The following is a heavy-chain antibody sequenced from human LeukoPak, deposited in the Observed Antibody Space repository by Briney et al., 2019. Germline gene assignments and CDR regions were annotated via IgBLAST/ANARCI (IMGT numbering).Heavy chain of an antibody. CDR3: ARVRITFGGVIVN. D-gene: IGHD3-16*02. J-gene: IGHJ4*02. Sequence: SQTLSLTCTVSGGSISSGNYYWNWIRQPAGKGLEWIGRLYTSGSTYYNPSLKSRVTISVDTSKNQFSLKLGSVTAADTAVYYCARVRITFGGVIVNWGQGTLVTVSS. CDR1: GGSISSGNYY. CDR2: LYTSGST. V-gene: IGHV4-61*02.